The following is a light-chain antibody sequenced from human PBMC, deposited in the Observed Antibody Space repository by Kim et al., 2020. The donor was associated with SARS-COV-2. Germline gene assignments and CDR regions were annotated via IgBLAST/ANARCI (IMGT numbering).Light chain of an antibody. CDR1: SLRSYY. CDR3: NSRDSSGDHVV. J-gene: IGLJ2*01. Sequence: ALGQTARITCQGDSLRSYYAAWYQQKPGQAPILVFYGRNNRPSGIPDRFSGSSSGNTASLTITGAQAVDEADYYYNSRDSSGDHVVFGGGTQLTVL. CDR2: GRN. V-gene: IGLV3-19*01.